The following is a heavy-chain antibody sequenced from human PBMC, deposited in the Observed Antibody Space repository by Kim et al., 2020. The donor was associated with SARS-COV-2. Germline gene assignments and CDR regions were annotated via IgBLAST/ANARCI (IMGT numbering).Heavy chain of an antibody. V-gene: IGHV3-74*01. CDR2: INSDGSST. CDR1: GFTFSSYW. Sequence: GGSLRLSCAASGFTFSSYWMHWVRQAPGKGLVWVSSINSDGSSTSYADSVKGRFTISRDNAKNTLYLQMNSLRADDTAVYYCASSYYGSGSYYRNGGQGTLVTVSS. J-gene: IGHJ4*02. D-gene: IGHD3-10*01. CDR3: ASSYYGSGSYYRN.